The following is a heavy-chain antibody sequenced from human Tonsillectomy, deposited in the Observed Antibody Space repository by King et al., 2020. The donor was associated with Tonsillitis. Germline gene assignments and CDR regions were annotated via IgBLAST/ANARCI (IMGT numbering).Heavy chain of an antibody. CDR3: AREDSGYDYVGYYYYYMDV. V-gene: IGHV1-69*14. D-gene: IGHD5-12*01. Sequence: QLVQSGTEVKKPGSSVKVSCKASGGTFSSYAISWVRQAPGQGLEWMGEIIPIFDTANYAQNFQGRVTITADKSTSTAYMELSSLRSEDTAVYYCAREDSGYDYVGYYYYYMDVWGKGTTVIVSS. J-gene: IGHJ6*03. CDR2: IIPIFDTA. CDR1: GGTFSSYA.